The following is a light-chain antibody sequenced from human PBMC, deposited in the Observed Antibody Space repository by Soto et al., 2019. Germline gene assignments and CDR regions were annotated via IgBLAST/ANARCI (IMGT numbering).Light chain of an antibody. CDR2: DVS. CDR3: SSYTSSSPWV. CDR1: SSDVGGYNY. V-gene: IGLV2-14*01. Sequence: QSVLTQPASVSGSPGQSIAISCTGTSSDVGGYNYVSWYQQHPGKAPKLMIYDVSNRPSGVSDRFSGSKSGNTASLTISGRQAEDEADYYCSSYTSSSPWVFGGVTKVTVL. J-gene: IGLJ3*02.